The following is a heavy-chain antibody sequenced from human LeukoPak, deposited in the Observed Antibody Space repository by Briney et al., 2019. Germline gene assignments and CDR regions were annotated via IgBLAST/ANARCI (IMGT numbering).Heavy chain of an antibody. CDR3: GRLRDWNYGWGLDL. Sequence: KPSEPLSLTCTVSGGSLSHYYWSWIRQPPGKGLEWIGYIYSSGNADYNPSLQSRVTISVDTSRNQFSLKLYSMTAADTTVYYCGRLRDWNYGWGLDLWGQGTLVTLSS. D-gene: IGHD1-7*01. CDR2: IYSSGNA. V-gene: IGHV4-4*09. J-gene: IGHJ5*02. CDR1: GGSLSHYY.